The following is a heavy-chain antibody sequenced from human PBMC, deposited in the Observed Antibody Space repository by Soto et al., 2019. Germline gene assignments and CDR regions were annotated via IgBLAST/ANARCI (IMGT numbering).Heavy chain of an antibody. Sequence: GSLRLACTASGFAFSTYWMHWVRQAPGKGLVWVSRIKTDGSVTTYADSVKGRFTISRDNAKNTLYLQMNTLRAEDTAVYYCARDLGGSHDYWGRGTLVTVYS. CDR1: GFAFSTYW. V-gene: IGHV3-74*01. CDR3: ARDLGGSHDY. J-gene: IGHJ4*02. D-gene: IGHD3-16*01. CDR2: IKTDGSVT.